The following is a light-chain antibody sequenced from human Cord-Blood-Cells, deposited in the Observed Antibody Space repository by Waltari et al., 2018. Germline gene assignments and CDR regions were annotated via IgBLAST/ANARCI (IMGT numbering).Light chain of an antibody. Sequence: QALLPPPPSASGTPGLRVPLPCSGRRSTLGSTTVNSYQQLPGTAPKPLIYSNNQRPSGVPVRFSGSKSGTSASLAISGLQSEDEADYYCAAWDDSLNGYVFGTGTKVTVL. J-gene: IGLJ1*01. V-gene: IGLV1-44*01. CDR1: RSTLGSTT. CDR2: SNN. CDR3: AAWDDSLNGYV.